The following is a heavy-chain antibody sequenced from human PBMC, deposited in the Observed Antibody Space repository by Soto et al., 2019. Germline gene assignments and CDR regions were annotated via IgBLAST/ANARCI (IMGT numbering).Heavy chain of an antibody. V-gene: IGHV4-34*01. D-gene: IGHD3-3*01. CDR3: ARGRGWLGVVSLYYYRDV. J-gene: IGHJ6*03. CDR1: GGSFSGYY. CDR2: INHSGST. Sequence: SETLSLTCAVYGGSFSGYYWSWIRQHPGKGLEWIGEINHSGSTNYNPSLKSRVTISVDTSKNQFSLKLSSVTAADTAVYYCARGRGWLGVVSLYYYRDVWGKGTTVTVSS.